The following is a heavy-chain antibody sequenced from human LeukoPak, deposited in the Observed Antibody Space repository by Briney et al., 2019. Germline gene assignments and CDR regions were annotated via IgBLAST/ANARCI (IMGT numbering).Heavy chain of an antibody. J-gene: IGHJ4*02. CDR2: IYRGGFT. V-gene: IGHV3-66*02. D-gene: IGHD5-24*01. Sequence: GGSLRLSCAASGFTVSDYYMNWVRQAPGKGLEWVSVIYRGGFTYYADSVRGRFTISRDNSKNTLYLQMNSLRAEDTAVYYCARDLVEMATISGDYWGQGTLVTVSS. CDR3: ARDLVEMATISGDY. CDR1: GFTVSDYY.